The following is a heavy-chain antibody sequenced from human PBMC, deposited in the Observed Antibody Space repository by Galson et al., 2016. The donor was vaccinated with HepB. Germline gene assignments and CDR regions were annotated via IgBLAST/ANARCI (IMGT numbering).Heavy chain of an antibody. CDR3: AKGDCVGVRCYDWDNNWFDP. V-gene: IGHV4-59*02. CDR2: ISDTGST. J-gene: IGHJ5*02. CDR1: GGSVSSYY. Sequence: SETLSLTCTVSGGSVSSYYWSWIRQPPGKGLQWIGYISDTGSTNYNPSLKSRVIISIDTSKNQLSLNLTSVTAADTAVYYCAKGDCVGVRCYDWDNNWFDPWGQGTLVTVSS. D-gene: IGHD2-21*01.